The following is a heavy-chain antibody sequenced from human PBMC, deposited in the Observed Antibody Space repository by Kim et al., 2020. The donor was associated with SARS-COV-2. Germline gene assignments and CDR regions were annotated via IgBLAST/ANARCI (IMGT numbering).Heavy chain of an antibody. Sequence: KGRVTISRDNSKHSLYLQMNSLRTEDTALYYCAKDIAEMAGGYYYYGMDVWGQGTTVTVSS. CDR3: AKDIAEMAGGYYYYGMDV. D-gene: IGHD2-8*01. V-gene: IGHV3-43*01. J-gene: IGHJ6*02.